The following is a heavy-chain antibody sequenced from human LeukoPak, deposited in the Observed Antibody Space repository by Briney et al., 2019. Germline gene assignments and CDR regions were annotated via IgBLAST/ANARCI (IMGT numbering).Heavy chain of an antibody. V-gene: IGHV4-59*02. CDR3: ARWSGGNYYFDY. D-gene: IGHD4-23*01. Sequence: PSETLSLTCTVSGASVSSSYWCWIRQPPGKGLEWIGYSYYSGSTNYNPSLKSRVAISVDTSKNQFSLKLTSVTAADTAVYYCARWSGGNYYFDYWGQGTLVTLSS. J-gene: IGHJ4*02. CDR1: GASVSSSY. CDR2: SYYSGST.